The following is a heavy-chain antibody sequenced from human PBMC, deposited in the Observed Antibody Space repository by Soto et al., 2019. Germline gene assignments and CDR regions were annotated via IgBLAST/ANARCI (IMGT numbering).Heavy chain of an antibody. D-gene: IGHD6-19*01. V-gene: IGHV3-23*01. CDR1: GFTFSSYA. J-gene: IGHJ3*02. CDR2: ISGSGGST. CDR3: ARGVAGPRRHHAFDI. Sequence: GGSLRLSCAASGFTFSSYAMSWVRQAPGKGLEWVSAISGSGGSTYYADSVKGRFTISRDNSKNTLYLQMNSLRAEDTAVYYCARGVAGPRRHHAFDIWGQGTMVTVSS.